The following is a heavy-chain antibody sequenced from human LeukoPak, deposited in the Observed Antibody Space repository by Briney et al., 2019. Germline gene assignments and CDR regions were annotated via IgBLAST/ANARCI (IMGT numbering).Heavy chain of an antibody. D-gene: IGHD6-19*01. CDR2: INHSVST. Sequence: SETLSLTCAVYGGSFSGYYWSWIRQPPGKGLEWIGEINHSVSTNYNPSLKSRVTISVDTSKNQFSLKLSSVTAADTAVYYCARDSSGWFRKGFDYWGQGTLVTVSS. CDR1: GGSFSGYY. J-gene: IGHJ4*02. V-gene: IGHV4-34*01. CDR3: ARDSSGWFRKGFDY.